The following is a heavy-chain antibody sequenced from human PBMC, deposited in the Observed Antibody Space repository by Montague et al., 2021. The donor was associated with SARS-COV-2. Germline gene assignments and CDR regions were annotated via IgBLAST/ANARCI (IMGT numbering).Heavy chain of an antibody. J-gene: IGHJ6*02. V-gene: IGHV3-21*01. CDR2: ISLSSNYI. CDR1: GFTFSSYT. D-gene: IGHD5-12*01. Sequence: SLRLSCAASGFTFSSYTMTWVRQVPGKGLEWVSSISLSSNYIYYADSLKGRFTISRDNAKNSVYLQMNSLRAEDTAVYYCARPSSGYAYYYYGMDVWGQGTTVTVSS. CDR3: ARPSSGYAYYYYGMDV.